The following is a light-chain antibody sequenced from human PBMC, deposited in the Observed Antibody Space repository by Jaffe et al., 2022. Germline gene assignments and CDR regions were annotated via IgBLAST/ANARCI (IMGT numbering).Light chain of an antibody. Sequence: QSALTQPASVSGSPGQSITISCTGTSSDVGGYNYVSWYQHHPGKAPKLMLYEVSNRPSGVSNRFSGSKSGNTASLTISGLQAEDEADYYCSSYTSSSTVVFGGGTKLTVL. CDR3: SSYTSSSTVV. CDR2: EVS. V-gene: IGLV2-14*01. J-gene: IGLJ2*01. CDR1: SSDVGGYNY.